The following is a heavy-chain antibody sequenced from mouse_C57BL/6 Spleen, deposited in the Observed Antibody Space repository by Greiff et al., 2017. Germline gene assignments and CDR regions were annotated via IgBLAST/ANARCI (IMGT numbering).Heavy chain of an antibody. CDR3: ARGITTGGYFDY. CDR2: INPNYGTT. J-gene: IGHJ2*01. D-gene: IGHD1-1*01. Sequence: EVKLMESGPELVKPGASVKISCKASGYSFTDYNMNWVKQSNGKSLEWIGVINPNYGTTSYNQKFKGKATLTVDQSSSTAYMQLNNLTSEDSAVYDCARGITTGGYFDYWGQGTTLTVSS. V-gene: IGHV1-39*01. CDR1: GYSFTDYN.